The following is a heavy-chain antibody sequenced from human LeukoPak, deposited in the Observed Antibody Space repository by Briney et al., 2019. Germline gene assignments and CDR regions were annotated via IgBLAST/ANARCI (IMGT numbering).Heavy chain of an antibody. Sequence: SETLSLTCTVSDGFITNYYWSWVRQPPGKGLGFIGYVHYSGTTNYNPSLRSRGTISIDTSKKHFFLKLNSVTAADTAVYYCATGYGDFRVEGRYFYSWGQGTLVTVSS. J-gene: IGHJ4*02. CDR3: ATGYGDFRVEGRYFYS. CDR1: DGFITNYY. V-gene: IGHV4-59*01. D-gene: IGHD4-17*01. CDR2: VHYSGTT.